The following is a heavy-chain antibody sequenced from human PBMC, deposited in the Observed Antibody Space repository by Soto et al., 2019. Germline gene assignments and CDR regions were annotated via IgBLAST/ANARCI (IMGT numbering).Heavy chain of an antibody. CDR2: INPSGGST. J-gene: IGHJ4*02. Sequence: ASVKVSCKASGYTFTSYYMHWVRQAPGQGLEWMGIINPSGGSTSYAQKFQGRVTMTRDTSTSTVYMELSSLRSEDTAVYYCARERVEYYDSRSFSYWGQGTLVTVSS. CDR3: ARERVEYYDSRSFSY. V-gene: IGHV1-46*01. D-gene: IGHD3-22*01. CDR1: GYTFTSYY.